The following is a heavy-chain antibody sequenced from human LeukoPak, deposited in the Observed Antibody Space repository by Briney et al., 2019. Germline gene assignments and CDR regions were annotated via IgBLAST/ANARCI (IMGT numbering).Heavy chain of an antibody. J-gene: IGHJ4*01. V-gene: IGHV7-4-1*02. CDR1: GYTLSNYA. CDR2: INTNTGNP. D-gene: IGHD2-2*01. Sequence: ASVKVSCKASGYTLSNYAISWVRQAPGQGLEWMGWINTNTGNPTYAQGLTGRFVFSLDTSVSTAYLQISSLKAEDTAVYYCAREGYCTSTSCYALDYWGHGTLVTVSS. CDR3: AREGYCTSTSCYALDY.